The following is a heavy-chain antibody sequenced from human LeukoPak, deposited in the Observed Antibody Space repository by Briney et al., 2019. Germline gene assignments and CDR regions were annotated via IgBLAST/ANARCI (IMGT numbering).Heavy chain of an antibody. D-gene: IGHD2/OR15-2a*01. Sequence: PGGSLRLSCAASGFTFSSYAMSWVRQAPGKGLEWVSSISSSSSYIYYADSVKGRFTISRDNAKNSLYLQMNSLRAEDTAVYYCARGSMSLDYWGQGTLVTVSS. CDR1: GFTFSSYA. CDR3: ARGSMSLDY. V-gene: IGHV3-21*01. J-gene: IGHJ4*02. CDR2: ISSSSSYI.